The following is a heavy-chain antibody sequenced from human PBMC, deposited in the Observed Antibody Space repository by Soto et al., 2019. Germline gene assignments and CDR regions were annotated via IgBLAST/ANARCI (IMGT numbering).Heavy chain of an antibody. D-gene: IGHD2-15*01. V-gene: IGHV3-49*03. CDR2: IRSNPYGGAR. J-gene: IGHJ4*02. Sequence: LRLSCTASGFSFGDYAMSLFRQASGKGLEWVGFIRSNPYGGAREYAASVKGRFTILRDDSKSIAYLQMNSLKTEDTAVYYCSRDRGSFGRWYFDYWGQGTLVTVSS. CDR1: GFSFGDYA. CDR3: SRDRGSFGRWYFDY.